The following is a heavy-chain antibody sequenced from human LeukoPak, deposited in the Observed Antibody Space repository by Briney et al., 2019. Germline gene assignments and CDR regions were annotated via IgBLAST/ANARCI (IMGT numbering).Heavy chain of an antibody. CDR3: AKVGHDFWSGYSHGLDY. D-gene: IGHD3-3*01. CDR2: ISGSGGST. CDR1: GFTFSSYW. Sequence: PGGSLRLSCAASGFTFSSYWMHWVRQAPGKGLEWVSAISGSGGSTYYADSVKGRFTISRDNSKNTLYLQMNSLRAEDTAVYYCAKVGHDFWSGYSHGLDYWGQGTLVTVSS. J-gene: IGHJ4*02. V-gene: IGHV3-23*01.